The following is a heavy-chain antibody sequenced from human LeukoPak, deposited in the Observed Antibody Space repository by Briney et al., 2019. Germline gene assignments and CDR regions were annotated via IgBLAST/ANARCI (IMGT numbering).Heavy chain of an antibody. V-gene: IGHV4-61*02. CDR3: ARDSHYYDSSGFGKYYYYYMDV. CDR1: GGSISSGSYY. Sequence: SQTLSLTCTVSGGSISSGSYYWSWIRQPAGKGLEWIGRIYTSGSTNYNPSLKSRVTMSVDTSKNQFSLKLSSVTAADTAVYYCARDSHYYDSSGFGKYYYYYMDVWGKGTTVTISS. D-gene: IGHD3-22*01. CDR2: IYTSGST. J-gene: IGHJ6*03.